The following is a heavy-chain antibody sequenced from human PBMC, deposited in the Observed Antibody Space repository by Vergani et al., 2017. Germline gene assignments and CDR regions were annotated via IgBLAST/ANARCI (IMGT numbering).Heavy chain of an antibody. D-gene: IGHD3-3*01. CDR2: ISSNGGST. V-gene: IGHV3-64D*06. CDR1: GFTFSSYA. Sequence: EVQLVESGGGLVQPGGSLRLSCSASGFTFSSYAMHWVRQAPGKGLEYVSAISSNGGSTYYADSVKGRFTISRDNSKNTLYLQMSSLRAEDTAVYYCVKDATESYDLWSGYYSYYFDYWGQGTLVTVSS. CDR3: VKDATESYDLWSGYYSYYFDY. J-gene: IGHJ4*02.